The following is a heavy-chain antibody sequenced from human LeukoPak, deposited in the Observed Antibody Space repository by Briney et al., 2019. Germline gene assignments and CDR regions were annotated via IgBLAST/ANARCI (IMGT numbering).Heavy chain of an antibody. J-gene: IGHJ4*02. Sequence: PGGSLRLSCAVSGITLSNYGMSWVRQAPGKGLEWVAGISDSGGRTNYADSVKGLFTISRDNSKNTLYLQMNSLRAEDTAVYFCAKRGVVIRVILVGFHKEAYYFDSWGQGALVTVSS. CDR2: ISDSGGRT. D-gene: IGHD3-22*01. CDR3: AKRGVVIRVILVGFHKEAYYFDS. CDR1: GITLSNYG. V-gene: IGHV3-23*01.